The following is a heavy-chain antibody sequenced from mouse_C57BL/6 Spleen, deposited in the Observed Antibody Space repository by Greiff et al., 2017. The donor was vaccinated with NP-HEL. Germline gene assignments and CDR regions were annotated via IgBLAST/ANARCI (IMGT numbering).Heavy chain of an antibody. Sequence: VQLKESGPELVKPGASVKISCKASGYAFSSSWMNWVKQRPGKGLEWIGRIYPGDGDTNYNGKFKGKATLTADKSSSTAYMQLSSLTSEDSAVYFCARDYGSRRGYFDYWGQGTTLTVSS. D-gene: IGHD1-1*01. V-gene: IGHV1-82*01. CDR2: IYPGDGDT. J-gene: IGHJ2*01. CDR1: GYAFSSSW. CDR3: ARDYGSRRGYFDY.